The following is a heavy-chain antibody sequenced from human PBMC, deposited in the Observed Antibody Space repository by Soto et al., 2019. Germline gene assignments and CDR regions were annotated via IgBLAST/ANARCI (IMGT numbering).Heavy chain of an antibody. V-gene: IGHV4-4*07. Sequence: SETLSLTCTVSGGSISSYYWSWIRQPAGKGLEWIGRIYTSGSTNYNPSLKSRVTMSVDTSKNQFSLKLSSVTAADTAVYYCARDRRISRYCSGGSCSNWFDPWGQRTLVTVSS. CDR3: ARDRRISRYCSGGSCSNWFDP. J-gene: IGHJ5*02. D-gene: IGHD2-15*01. CDR1: GGSISSYY. CDR2: IYTSGST.